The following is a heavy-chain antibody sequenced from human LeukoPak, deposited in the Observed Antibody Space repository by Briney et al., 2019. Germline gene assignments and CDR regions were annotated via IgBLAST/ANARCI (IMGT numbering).Heavy chain of an antibody. CDR1: GYSISSGYY. Sequence: KPSETLSLTCTVSGYSISSGYYWGWIRQPPGKGLEWIGYIYYSGSTNYNPSLRSRVTISVDTSKDQFSLKLSSVTAADTAVYYCARVDYSGYDTRGWFDPWGQGTLVTVSS. CDR3: ARVDYSGYDTRGWFDP. J-gene: IGHJ5*02. D-gene: IGHD5-12*01. V-gene: IGHV4-61*01. CDR2: IYYSGST.